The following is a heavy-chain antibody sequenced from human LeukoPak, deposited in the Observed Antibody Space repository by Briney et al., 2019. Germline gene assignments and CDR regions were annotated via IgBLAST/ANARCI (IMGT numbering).Heavy chain of an antibody. D-gene: IGHD2-15*01. CDR2: ISGSGGST. V-gene: IGHV3-23*01. CDR1: GFTFSSYA. J-gene: IGHJ4*02. Sequence: GGSLRLSCAASGFTFSSYAMSWVRQAPGKGLEWASAISGSGGSTYYADSVKGRFTISRDNSKNTLYLQMNSLRAEDTAVYYCAKVDCSGGSCFPDYWGQGTLVTVSS. CDR3: AKVDCSGGSCFPDY.